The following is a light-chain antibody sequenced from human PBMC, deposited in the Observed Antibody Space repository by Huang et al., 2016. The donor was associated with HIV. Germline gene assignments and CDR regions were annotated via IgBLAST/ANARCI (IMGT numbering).Light chain of an antibody. CDR2: WAS. CDR3: QQYYQNPQT. J-gene: IGKJ5*01. V-gene: IGKV4-1*01. Sequence: DIVMTQSPDSLSVSPGERATIDCKSSQSLLYSLNNKNYLAWFQQKPGRPPKLLLYWASKRESGIPERFSGSGSGTDFTLTISNLQPEDVATYYCQQYYQNPQTFGQGT. CDR1: QSLLYSLNNKNY.